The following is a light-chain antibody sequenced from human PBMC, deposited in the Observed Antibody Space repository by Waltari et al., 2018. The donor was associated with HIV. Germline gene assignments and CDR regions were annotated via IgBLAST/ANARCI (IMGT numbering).Light chain of an antibody. V-gene: IGLV2-11*01. CDR2: DVS. Sequence: QSALTPPRSVSGSPGQSVTISCPGTRSAVGGYHYVSCYQQHQGKAPKLMIYDVSKRPSGVPDRFSGSKSGNTAALTISGLQAEDEADYYCCSYAGSYTVYVFGTGTKVTVL. CDR3: CSYAGSYTVYV. CDR1: RSAVGGYHY. J-gene: IGLJ1*01.